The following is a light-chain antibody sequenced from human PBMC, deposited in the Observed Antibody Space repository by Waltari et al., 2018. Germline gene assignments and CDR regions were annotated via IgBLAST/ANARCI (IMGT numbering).Light chain of an antibody. Sequence: DIQMTQSPSSLSASAGDTVTIICRASQGISTYLNWYQQTPGKAPKRLIYAASSLQSGFPSRFSGSGSGTDFTLTISSLQPEDFATYYCLQYNSHPWTFGQGTKVEIK. CDR3: LQYNSHPWT. J-gene: IGKJ1*01. V-gene: IGKV1-17*01. CDR2: AAS. CDR1: QGISTY.